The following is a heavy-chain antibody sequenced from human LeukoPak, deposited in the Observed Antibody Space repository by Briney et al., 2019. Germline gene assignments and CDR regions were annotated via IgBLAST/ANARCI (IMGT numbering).Heavy chain of an antibody. CDR3: ARDFKYYGSSGYYAFDI. CDR1: GGSISSYY. D-gene: IGHD3-22*01. Sequence: SETLSHTCTVSGGSISSYYWSWIRQPPGKGLEWIGYIYYSGSTNYNPSLKSRVTISVDTSKNQFSLKLSSVTAADTAVYYCARDFKYYGSSGYYAFDIWGQGTMVTVSP. CDR2: IYYSGST. V-gene: IGHV4-59*01. J-gene: IGHJ3*02.